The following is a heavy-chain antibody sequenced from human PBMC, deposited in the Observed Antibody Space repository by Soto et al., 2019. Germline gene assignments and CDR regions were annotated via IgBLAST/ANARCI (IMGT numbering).Heavy chain of an antibody. CDR2: VYATGTS. J-gene: IGHJ5*02. Sequence: PSETLSLTCSVSGGSMSKFYWSWIRKTAGKGLEWMGRVYATGTSDYNPSLRGRIAMSVDISKKTFSLRLRSVTAADTGVYYCVRDGSKTLRDCFDPWGQGILGTVSS. CDR3: VRDGSKTLRDCFDP. CDR1: GGSMSKFY. D-gene: IGHD4-17*01. V-gene: IGHV4-4*07.